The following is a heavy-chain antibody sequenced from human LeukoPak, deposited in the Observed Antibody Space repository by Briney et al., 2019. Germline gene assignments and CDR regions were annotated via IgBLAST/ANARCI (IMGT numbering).Heavy chain of an antibody. V-gene: IGHV4-39*01. J-gene: IGHJ4*02. D-gene: IGHD4-17*01. CDR2: SDYSGSK. CDR1: GGSISRSGYY. Sequence: SDTLSLTCTVSGGSISRSGYYWAWIRQPPGKGLEWIASSDYSGSKTYNPSLKSRVTVSVDTSKNKFFLTLTSVTAADTAVYYCAKDFGDFRTDYWGQGTLVTVSS. CDR3: AKDFGDFRTDY.